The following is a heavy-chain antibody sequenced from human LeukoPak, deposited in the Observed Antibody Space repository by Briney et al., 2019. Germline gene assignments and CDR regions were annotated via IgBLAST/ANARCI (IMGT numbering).Heavy chain of an antibody. Sequence: GRSLRLSCAASGFTFSSYGLHWVRQAPGKGLEWVALIWYDGSIQYYADSVKGRFTISRDNSKNTLYLQMSSLRAEDTAVYYCAKDIWDYYDSHGYYQRGLIDYWGQGTLVTVSS. J-gene: IGHJ4*02. V-gene: IGHV3-33*06. CDR3: AKDIWDYYDSHGYYQRGLIDY. CDR1: GFTFSSYG. D-gene: IGHD3-22*01. CDR2: IWYDGSIQ.